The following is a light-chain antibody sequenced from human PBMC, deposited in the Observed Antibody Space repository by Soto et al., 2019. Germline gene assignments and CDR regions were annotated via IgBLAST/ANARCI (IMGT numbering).Light chain of an antibody. J-gene: IGKJ4*01. CDR2: GGS. V-gene: IGKV1-39*01. CDR1: QRISNY. Sequence: DIQMTHSPSYMSASVGDRVTISCRSSQRISNYLNWYQQKPGKAPNLLIHGGSILQSGVPPRFSGGGGGTDFTLTISSLQPEDFASYYCQQIYTIPLTFGGGGNVDIK. CDR3: QQIYTIPLT.